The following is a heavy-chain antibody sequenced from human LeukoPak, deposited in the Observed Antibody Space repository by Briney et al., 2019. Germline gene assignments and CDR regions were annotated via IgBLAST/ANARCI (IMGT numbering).Heavy chain of an antibody. V-gene: IGHV3-33*08. CDR2: IWPDGSNK. J-gene: IGHJ4*02. D-gene: IGHD2-2*01. CDR1: GFTFSSYA. CDR3: ARDYCRTTSCLES. Sequence: GGSLRLSCAASGFTFSSYAMSWVRQAPGKGLEWVAFIWPDGSNKLYGDSVKGRFTISRDNSKNTVYLQMSSLRAEDTAVYYCARDYCRTTSCLESWGQGTLVTVSS.